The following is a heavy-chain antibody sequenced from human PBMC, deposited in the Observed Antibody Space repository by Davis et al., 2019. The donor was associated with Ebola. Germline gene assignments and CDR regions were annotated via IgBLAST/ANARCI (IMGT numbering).Heavy chain of an antibody. CDR3: ARGSDDYGDPFDS. V-gene: IGHV5-51*01. D-gene: IGHD4-17*01. CDR1: FYPFTTYW. J-gene: IGHJ4*02. Sequence: KISCRASFYPFTTYWIGWVRQMPGTGLEWMGTIYLGDSHTRYSPSFEGQVTISADKSITTSYLQWRSLKPSDSGMYYCARGSDDYGDPFDSWGQGTLVTVSA. CDR2: IYLGDSHT.